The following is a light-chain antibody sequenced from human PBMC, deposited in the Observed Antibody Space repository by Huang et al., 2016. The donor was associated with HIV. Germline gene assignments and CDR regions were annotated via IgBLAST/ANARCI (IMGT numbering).Light chain of an antibody. J-gene: IGKJ1*01. Sequence: DIQMTQSPSSLSAFVGDTVTITCRASQAIGNSLAWYQQKPGRPPKLLIYFASTLQSGVPSRFSGSGSGTDFTLTITNFQTEDIATYYCQKYDSAPRTFGQGTRVEV. CDR3: QKYDSAPRT. V-gene: IGKV1-27*01. CDR2: FAS. CDR1: QAIGNS.